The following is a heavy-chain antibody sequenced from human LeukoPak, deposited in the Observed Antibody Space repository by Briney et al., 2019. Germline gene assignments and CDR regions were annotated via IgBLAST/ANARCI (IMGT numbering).Heavy chain of an antibody. CDR3: AKDSLAAAGNFDY. V-gene: IGHV3-43*02. Sequence: PGGSLRLSCAASGFTFDDYAMHWVRQGPGKGLEWVSLISGDGGSKYYADSVKGRFTISRDNRKNSLYLQMNSLTTEDTALYYCAKDSLAAAGNFDYWGQGTRLTVSS. J-gene: IGHJ4*02. CDR1: GFTFDDYA. CDR2: ISGDGGSK. D-gene: IGHD6-13*01.